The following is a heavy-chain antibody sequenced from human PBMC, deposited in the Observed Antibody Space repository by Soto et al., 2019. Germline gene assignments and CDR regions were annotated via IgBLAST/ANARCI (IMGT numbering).Heavy chain of an antibody. Sequence: VGSLRLSCAASGFTFSSYAMHWVRQAPGKGLEWVAVISYDGSNKYYADSVKGRFTISRDNSKNTLYLQMNSLRAEDTAVYYCARDSLRQWLSTYYYYGMDVWGQGTTVTVSS. CDR2: ISYDGSNK. CDR3: ARDSLRQWLSTYYYYGMDV. CDR1: GFTFSSYA. J-gene: IGHJ6*02. V-gene: IGHV3-30-3*01. D-gene: IGHD6-19*01.